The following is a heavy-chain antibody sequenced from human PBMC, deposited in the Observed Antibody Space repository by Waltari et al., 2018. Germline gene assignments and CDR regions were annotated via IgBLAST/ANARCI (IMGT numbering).Heavy chain of an antibody. Sequence: QVQLQESGPGLVKPSQTLSLTCTVSGGSISSGGYYWSWIRQHPGKGLEWIGSIDHIGSTYYNPSLKSRVTISVDRSKNQFSLKLSSVTAADTAVYYCARAPLQNPDYWGQGTLVTVSS. V-gene: IGHV4-31*03. CDR1: GGSISSGGYY. CDR2: IDHIGST. J-gene: IGHJ4*02. CDR3: ARAPLQNPDY. D-gene: IGHD4-4*01.